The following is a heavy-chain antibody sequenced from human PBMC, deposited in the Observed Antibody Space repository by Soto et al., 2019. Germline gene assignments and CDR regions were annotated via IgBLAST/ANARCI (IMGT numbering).Heavy chain of an antibody. CDR1: GFTFSSYW. D-gene: IGHD5-12*01. CDR2: IKQDGSEK. Sequence: GGSLRLSCAAAGFTFSSYWMSWVRQDPGKGLEWVANIKQDGSEKYYVDSVKGRFTISRDNAKNSLYLQMNSLRAEDTAVYYYARDGNGSGYPPPFDYWGQGTLVTVSS. V-gene: IGHV3-7*01. CDR3: ARDGNGSGYPPPFDY. J-gene: IGHJ4*02.